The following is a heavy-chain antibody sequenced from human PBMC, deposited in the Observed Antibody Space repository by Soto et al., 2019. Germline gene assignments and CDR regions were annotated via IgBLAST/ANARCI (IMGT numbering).Heavy chain of an antibody. CDR1: GFTFDDYA. CDR2: ISWNSGSI. D-gene: IGHD4-17*01. CDR3: AKDIGADYGDYVAY. V-gene: IGHV3-9*01. J-gene: IGHJ4*02. Sequence: GGSLRLSCAASGFTFDDYAMHWVRQAPGKGLEWVSGISWNSGSIGYADSVKGRFTISRDNAKNSLYLQMNSLRAEDTALYYCAKDIGADYGDYVAYWGQGTLVTVSS.